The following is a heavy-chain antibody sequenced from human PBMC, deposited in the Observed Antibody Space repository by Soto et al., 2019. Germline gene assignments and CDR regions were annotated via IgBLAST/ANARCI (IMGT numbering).Heavy chain of an antibody. CDR2: IKSKTDGGTT. Sequence: GGSLRLSCAASGFTFSNAWMNWVRQAPGKGLEWVGRIKSKTDGGTTDYAAPVKGRFTISRDDSKNTLYLQMNSLKTEATAVYYCTTLGGWQQLGPYAYYYYYGMDVWGQGTTVTVSS. J-gene: IGHJ6*02. CDR3: TTLGGWQQLGPYAYYYYYGMDV. D-gene: IGHD6-13*01. V-gene: IGHV3-15*07. CDR1: GFTFSNAW.